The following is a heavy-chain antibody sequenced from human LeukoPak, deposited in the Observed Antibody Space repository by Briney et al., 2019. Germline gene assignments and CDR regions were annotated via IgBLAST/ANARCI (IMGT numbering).Heavy chain of an antibody. Sequence: GGSLRLSCAASGFTFSSYAMSWVRQAPGKGLEWVSVISGSGGSTYFADSVKGRFTISRDNSKNTLYLQMNSPRAGDTAVYYCAKVAVGGVGDFYMDIWGKGTTVTVSS. D-gene: IGHD1-26*01. J-gene: IGHJ6*03. V-gene: IGHV3-23*01. CDR2: ISGSGGST. CDR3: AKVAVGGVGDFYMDI. CDR1: GFTFSSYA.